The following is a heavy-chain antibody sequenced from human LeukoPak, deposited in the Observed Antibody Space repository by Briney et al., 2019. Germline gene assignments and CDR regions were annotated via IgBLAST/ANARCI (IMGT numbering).Heavy chain of an antibody. D-gene: IGHD3-10*01. J-gene: IGHJ4*02. Sequence: PSETLSLTCAVSGGSISSSNWWSWVRQPPGKGLEWIGEIYHSGSTNYNPSLKSRVTMSVDKSKNQFSLTLSSVTAADTAVYYCARDLFVSGNYFDYWGQGTLVTVSS. CDR2: IYHSGST. CDR1: GGSISSSNW. CDR3: ARDLFVSGNYFDY. V-gene: IGHV4-4*02.